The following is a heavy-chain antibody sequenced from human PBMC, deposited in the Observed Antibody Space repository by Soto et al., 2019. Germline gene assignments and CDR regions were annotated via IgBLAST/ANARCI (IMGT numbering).Heavy chain of an antibody. D-gene: IGHD4-4*01. J-gene: IGHJ3*02. V-gene: IGHV5-51*01. CDR1: GYSFTTYW. Sequence: LKISCKGSGYSFTTYWIGWVRQMPGKGLEWMGIIYPGDSDTRYSPSFQGQVTISADKSISTAYLQWSGLKASDTAMYYCARHGGGNYPPLHDAFDIWGQGTMVTVSS. CDR2: IYPGDSDT. CDR3: ARHGGGNYPPLHDAFDI.